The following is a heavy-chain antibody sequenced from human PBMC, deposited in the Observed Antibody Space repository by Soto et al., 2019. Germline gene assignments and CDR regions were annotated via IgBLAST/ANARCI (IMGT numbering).Heavy chain of an antibody. CDR3: ASSEDSSGYYDDYGMDV. CDR2: ISSSSSTI. D-gene: IGHD3-22*01. J-gene: IGHJ6*02. CDR1: GFTFSSYS. V-gene: IGHV3-48*02. Sequence: GGSLRLSCAASGFTFSSYSMNWVRQAPGKGLEWVSYISSSSSTIYYADSVKGRFTISRDNAKNSLYLQMNSLRDEDTAVYYCASSEDSSGYYDDYGMDVWGQGTTVTVSS.